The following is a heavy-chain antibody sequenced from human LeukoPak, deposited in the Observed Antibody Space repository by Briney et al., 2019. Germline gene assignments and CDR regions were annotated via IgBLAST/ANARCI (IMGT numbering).Heavy chain of an antibody. D-gene: IGHD6-13*01. V-gene: IGHV3-11*01. CDR1: GFTFSDYY. CDR3: AKSTGYSSSPRYFDY. J-gene: IGHJ4*02. Sequence: GGSLRLSCAASGFTFSDYYMSWIRQAPGKGLEWISYISDSGTTIYYADSVKGRFTISRDNAKNTLYLQMNSLRAEDAAVYYCAKSTGYSSSPRYFDYWGQGTLVTVSS. CDR2: ISDSGTTI.